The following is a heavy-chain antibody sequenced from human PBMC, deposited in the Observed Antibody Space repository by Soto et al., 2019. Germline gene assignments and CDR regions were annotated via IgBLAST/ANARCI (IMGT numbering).Heavy chain of an antibody. Sequence: ASVKVCCKASGYTFTSYGISWVRQAPGQGLEWMGWISAYNGNTNYAQKLQGRVTMTTDTSTSTAYMELRRLRSDHTAVYYCARDSGYGDYEAFVDVWGQGTTVTVSS. CDR3: ARDSGYGDYEAFVDV. D-gene: IGHD4-17*01. CDR1: GYTFTSYG. CDR2: ISAYNGNT. V-gene: IGHV1-18*01. J-gene: IGHJ6*02.